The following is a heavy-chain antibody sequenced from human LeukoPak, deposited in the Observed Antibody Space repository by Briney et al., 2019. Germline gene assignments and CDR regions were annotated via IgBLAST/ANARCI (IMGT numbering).Heavy chain of an antibody. Sequence: ASVKVSCKASGYTFTSYSISWVRQAPGQGLEWMGWISAYNGDTNYAQKLQGRVTMTTDTSTSTAYMELRSLRSDDTAVYYCARDNSAAAGRDLDYWGQGTLVTVSS. CDR3: ARDNSAAAGRDLDY. J-gene: IGHJ4*02. V-gene: IGHV1-18*01. D-gene: IGHD6-13*01. CDR1: GYTFTSYS. CDR2: ISAYNGDT.